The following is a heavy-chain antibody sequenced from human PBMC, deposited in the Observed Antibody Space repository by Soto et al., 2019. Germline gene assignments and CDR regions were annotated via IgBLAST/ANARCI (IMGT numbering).Heavy chain of an antibody. CDR2: ISGPGTDT. CDR1: GFTFSGYA. J-gene: IGHJ5*01. Sequence: EVQLLESGGGLVQPGGSLRLSCAASGFTFSGYAMSWVRQAPGKGLEWVSGISGPGTDTWYEESVKGRFTISRDNSMNTLAVQMNSLRAEDTAVYFCGKDVQPNDGRLWFVSWGQGTLVTVSS. D-gene: IGHD1-1*01. CDR3: GKDVQPNDGRLWFVS. V-gene: IGHV3-23*01.